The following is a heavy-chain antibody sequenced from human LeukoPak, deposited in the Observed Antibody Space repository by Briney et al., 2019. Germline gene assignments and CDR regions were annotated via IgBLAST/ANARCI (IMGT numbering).Heavy chain of an antibody. D-gene: IGHD2-21*01. V-gene: IGHV3-23*01. Sequence: GGSLRLSCAASGFTFSSYAMSWVRQAPGKGLEWVSAISGSGGSTYYADSVKGRLTISRDNSKNTLYLQMNSLRAEDTAVYYCAKDLELWWEQVWYYFDYWGQGTLVTVSS. CDR3: AKDLELWWEQVWYYFDY. CDR2: ISGSGGST. J-gene: IGHJ4*02. CDR1: GFTFSSYA.